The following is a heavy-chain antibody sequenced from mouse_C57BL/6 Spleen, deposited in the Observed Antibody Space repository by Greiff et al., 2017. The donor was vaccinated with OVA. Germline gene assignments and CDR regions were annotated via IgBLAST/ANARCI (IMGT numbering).Heavy chain of an antibody. V-gene: IGHV1-80*01. CDR3: ARSHYYGSSHWYFDV. CDR1: GYAFSSYW. CDR2: IYPGDGDT. Sequence: QVQLQQSGAELVKPGASVKISCKASGYAFSSYWMNWVKQRPGKGLEWIGQIYPGDGDTNYNGKFKGKATLTADKSSSTAYMQLSSLTSEDSAVYFGARSHYYGSSHWYFDVWGTGTTVTVSS. J-gene: IGHJ1*03. D-gene: IGHD1-1*01.